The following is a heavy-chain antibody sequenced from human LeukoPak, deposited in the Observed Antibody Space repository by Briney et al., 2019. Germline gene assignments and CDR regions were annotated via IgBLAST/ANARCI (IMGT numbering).Heavy chain of an antibody. CDR3: ARVSPDGRWFDP. Sequence: ASVKVSCKASGYTITGYYMHWVRQAPGQGLEWMGWINPNSGGTNYAQKFQGRVTMTRDTSISTAYMELSRLRSGDTAVYYCARVSPDGRWFDPWGQGTLVTVSS. V-gene: IGHV1-2*02. J-gene: IGHJ5*02. CDR1: GYTITGYY. CDR2: INPNSGGT.